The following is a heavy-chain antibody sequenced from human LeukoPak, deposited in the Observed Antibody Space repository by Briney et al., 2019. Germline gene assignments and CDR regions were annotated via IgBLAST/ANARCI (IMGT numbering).Heavy chain of an antibody. CDR2: INPNSGGT. J-gene: IGHJ4*02. CDR3: ARVGIVVVPAANCFDY. Sequence: ASVKVSCKASGYTFTGYYMHWVRQAPGQGLEWMGWINPNSGGTNYAQKFQGRVTMTRDTSISTAYMELSRLRSDDTAVYYCARVGIVVVPAANCFDYWGQGTLVTVSS. D-gene: IGHD2-2*03. V-gene: IGHV1-2*02. CDR1: GYTFTGYY.